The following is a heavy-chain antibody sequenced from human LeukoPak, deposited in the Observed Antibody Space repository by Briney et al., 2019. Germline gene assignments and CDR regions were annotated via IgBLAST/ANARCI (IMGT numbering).Heavy chain of an antibody. CDR2: IIPIFGTA. CDR3: ASGDQYSSSSGERF. D-gene: IGHD6-6*01. V-gene: IGHV1-69*05. CDR1: GYTFTGYY. Sequence: GASVKVSCKASGYTFTGYYMHWVRQAPGQGLEWMGRIIPIFGTANYAQKFQGRVTITTDESTSTAYMELSSLRSEDTAVYYCASGDQYSSSSGERFWGQGTLVTVSS. J-gene: IGHJ4*02.